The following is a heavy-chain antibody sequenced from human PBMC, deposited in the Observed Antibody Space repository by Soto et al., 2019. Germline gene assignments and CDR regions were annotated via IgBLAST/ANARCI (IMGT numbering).Heavy chain of an antibody. V-gene: IGHV1-8*01. CDR1: GYTFTSYD. Sequence: ASVKVSCKASGYTFTSYDINWVRQATGQGLEWMGWMNPNSGNTGYAQKFQGRVTMTRNTSISTAYMELSSLRSEDTAVYYCARWSTAMLPYYYYYYMDVWGKGTTVTVSS. J-gene: IGHJ6*03. D-gene: IGHD2-2*01. CDR3: ARWSTAMLPYYYYYYMDV. CDR2: MNPNSGNT.